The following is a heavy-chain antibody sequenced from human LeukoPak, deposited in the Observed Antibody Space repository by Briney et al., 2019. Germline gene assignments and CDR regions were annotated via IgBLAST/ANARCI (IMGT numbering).Heavy chain of an antibody. D-gene: IGHD6-13*01. CDR2: IIPIFGTA. CDR3: ARDSTGYSSSWFDY. V-gene: IGHV1-69*01. Sequence: ASVKVSCKASGGTFSSYAISWVRQAPGQGLEWMGGIIPIFGTANYAQKFQGRVTITADESTSTAYMELSSLRSEDTAVYYCARDSTGYSSSWFDYWGQGTLVTVSS. J-gene: IGHJ4*02. CDR1: GGTFSSYA.